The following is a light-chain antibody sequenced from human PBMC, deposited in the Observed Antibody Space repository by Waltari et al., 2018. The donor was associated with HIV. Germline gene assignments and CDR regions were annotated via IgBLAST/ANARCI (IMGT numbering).Light chain of an antibody. CDR2: WAS. CDR1: QSVFFSSNKRNY. CDR3: QQTYTTPPT. J-gene: IGKJ4*01. V-gene: IGKV4-1*01. Sequence: DIVMTQSPDSLAVSLGARATINCKSSQSVFFSSNKRNYISWYQQKPGQPPKLIMYWASTRQSGVPDRFSGSGSGTDFTLSISSLQAEDVAVYFCQQTYTTPPTFGGGTKVEI.